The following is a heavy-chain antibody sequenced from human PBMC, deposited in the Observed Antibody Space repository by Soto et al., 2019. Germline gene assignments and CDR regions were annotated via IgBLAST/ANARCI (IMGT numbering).Heavy chain of an antibody. CDR2: ISSSSSYI. CDR1: GFTFSSYS. J-gene: IGHJ4*02. V-gene: IGHV3-21*01. D-gene: IGHD3-22*01. Sequence: GGSLRLSCAASGFTFSSYSMNWVRQAPGKGLEWVSSISSSSSYIYYADSVKGRFTISRDNAKNSLYLQMNSLRAEDTAVYYCVRDESSGYYYFDYWGQGTLVTVSS. CDR3: VRDESSGYYYFDY.